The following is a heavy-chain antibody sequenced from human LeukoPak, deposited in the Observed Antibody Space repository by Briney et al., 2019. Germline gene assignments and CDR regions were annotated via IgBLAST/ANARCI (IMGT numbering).Heavy chain of an antibody. CDR1: GFTFSSYA. V-gene: IGHV3-23*01. J-gene: IGHJ4*02. CDR2: ISGSGGST. D-gene: IGHD3-10*01. Sequence: GGSLRLSCAASGFTFSSYAMSWVRQAPGKGLEWVSAISGSGGSTYYADSVKGRFTISRDNSKNTLYMQMNSLRAEDTAVYYCAKKGPYYYGSGSKYYFDYWGQGTLVTVSS. CDR3: AKKGPYYYGSGSKYYFDY.